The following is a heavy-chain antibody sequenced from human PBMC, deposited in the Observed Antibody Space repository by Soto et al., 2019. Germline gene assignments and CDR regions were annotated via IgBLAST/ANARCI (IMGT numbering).Heavy chain of an antibody. CDR3: ARDLARAASAAAHYYYYGMDV. D-gene: IGHD6-13*01. J-gene: IGHJ6*02. CDR1: GGSISSYY. Sequence: PSETLSLTCTVSGGSISSYYGSWIRQPPGKGLEWIGYIYYSGSTNYNPSLKSRVTISVDTSKNQFSLKLSSVTAADTAVYYCARDLARAASAAAHYYYYGMDVWGQGTTVTVSS. V-gene: IGHV4-59*01. CDR2: IYYSGST.